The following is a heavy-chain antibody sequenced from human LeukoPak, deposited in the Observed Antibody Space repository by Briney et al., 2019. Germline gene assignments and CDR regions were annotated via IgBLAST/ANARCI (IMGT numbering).Heavy chain of an antibody. Sequence: GASVKVSCKTSGYTFSNFGINWVRQAPGQGLEWMGGIIPIFGTANYAQKFQGRVTITADESTSTAYMELSSLRSEDTAVYYCARYPPYYDILTGYSNWFDPWGQGTLVTVSS. V-gene: IGHV1-69*13. CDR1: GYTFSNFG. CDR2: IIPIFGTA. CDR3: ARYPPYYDILTGYSNWFDP. J-gene: IGHJ5*02. D-gene: IGHD3-9*01.